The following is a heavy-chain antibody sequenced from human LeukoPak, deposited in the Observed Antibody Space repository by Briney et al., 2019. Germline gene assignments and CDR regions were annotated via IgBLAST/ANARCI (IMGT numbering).Heavy chain of an antibody. Sequence: ASVTVSCKASGGTFSSYAISWVRQAPGQGLEWMGRIIPIFGTANYAQKFQGRVTITTDESTSTAYMELSSLRSEDTAVYYCARDPDYNWFDPWGQGTLVTVSS. CDR2: IIPIFGTA. CDR1: GGTFSSYA. V-gene: IGHV1-69*05. J-gene: IGHJ5*02. CDR3: ARDPDYNWFDP.